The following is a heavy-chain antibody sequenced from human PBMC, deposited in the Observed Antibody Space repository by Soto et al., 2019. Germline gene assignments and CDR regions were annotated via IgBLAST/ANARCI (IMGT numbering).Heavy chain of an antibody. Sequence: SETLSLACTVSGGSISSYDWSWIGQAPGKGLEWIGYLSYSGSTTYNPPLLRRVTISVATSKIPFSLKLSSVTAAVTAVYYCPRSDSSGYWSYYYGIDVSGPVTTVTVSS. CDR3: PRSDSSGYWSYYYGIDV. D-gene: IGHD3-22*01. V-gene: IGHV4-59*01. CDR2: LSYSGST. CDR1: GGSISSYD. J-gene: IGHJ6*02.